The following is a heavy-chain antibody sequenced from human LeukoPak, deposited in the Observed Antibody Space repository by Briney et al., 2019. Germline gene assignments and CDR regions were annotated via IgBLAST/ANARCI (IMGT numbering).Heavy chain of an antibody. J-gene: IGHJ4*02. CDR1: GFTFSSYS. CDR3: TTERWLQSPGGFDY. CDR2: ISSSSSYI. Sequence: GGSLRLSCAASGFTFSSYSMNWVRQAPGKGLEWVSSISSSSSYIYYADSVKGRFTISRDNAKNSLYLQMNSLKTEDTAVYYCTTERWLQSPGGFDYWGQGTLVTVSS. V-gene: IGHV3-21*03. D-gene: IGHD5-24*01.